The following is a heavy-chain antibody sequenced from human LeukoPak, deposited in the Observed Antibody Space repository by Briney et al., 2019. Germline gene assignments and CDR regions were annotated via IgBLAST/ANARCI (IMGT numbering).Heavy chain of an antibody. Sequence: GGSLRLSCAASGFTFSSYGMHWVRQAPGKGLEWVAVISYDGSNKYYADSVKGRFTISRDNSKNTLYLQMNSLRAEDTAVYYCARAHYYYGSGSPPDYWGQGTLVTVSS. CDR1: GFTFSSYG. CDR2: ISYDGSNK. J-gene: IGHJ4*02. CDR3: ARAHYYYGSGSPPDY. D-gene: IGHD3-10*01. V-gene: IGHV3-30*03.